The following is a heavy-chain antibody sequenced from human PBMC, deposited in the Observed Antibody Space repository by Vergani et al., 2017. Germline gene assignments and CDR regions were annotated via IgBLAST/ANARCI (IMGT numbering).Heavy chain of an antibody. CDR1: GYTFTSYG. CDR2: ISAYNGNT. Sequence: QVQLVQSGAEVKKPGASVKVSCKASGYTFTSYGISWVRQAPGQGLEWMGWISAYNGNTNYAQKLQDRVTMTTDTSTSTAYMELRSLRSDDTAVYYCASAPGYCSRTSCPLYYYYMDVWGKGTTVTVSS. D-gene: IGHD2-2*01. CDR3: ASAPGYCSRTSCPLYYYYMDV. V-gene: IGHV1-18*01. J-gene: IGHJ6*03.